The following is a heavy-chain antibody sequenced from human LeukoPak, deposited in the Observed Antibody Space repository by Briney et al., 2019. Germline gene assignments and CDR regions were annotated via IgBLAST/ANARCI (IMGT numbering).Heavy chain of an antibody. V-gene: IGHV3-23*01. CDR2: IRPSGDNT. D-gene: IGHD6-19*01. CDR3: ARVAGWHWFDP. Sequence: AGGSLRLSCAASGFTFNIYTMYWVRQAPGRGLEWVSSIRPSGDNTYYGDSVKGRFTISRDNSKNTVYLQMNNMRVDDTAVYYCARVAGWHWFDPWGQGTLVTVSS. CDR1: GFTFNIYT. J-gene: IGHJ5*02.